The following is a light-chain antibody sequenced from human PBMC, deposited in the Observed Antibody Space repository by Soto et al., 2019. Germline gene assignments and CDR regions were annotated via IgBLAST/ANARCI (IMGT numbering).Light chain of an antibody. Sequence: EIVLTQSPGTLPLSPGERATLSCRASQSVPSNNLVWFQQKPGQPPRLLIYGASNRAPGIPDRFSCSGSGTDFTLTTNRLEPEDFAVYYCQQYARSLPLTFGGGTKVEI. CDR2: GAS. CDR1: QSVPSNN. V-gene: IGKV3-20*01. CDR3: QQYARSLPLT. J-gene: IGKJ4*01.